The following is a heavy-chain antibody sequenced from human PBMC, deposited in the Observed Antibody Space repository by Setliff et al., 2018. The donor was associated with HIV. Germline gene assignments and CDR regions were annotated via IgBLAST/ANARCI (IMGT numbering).Heavy chain of an antibody. CDR1: GGTFSSYA. CDR2: IIPMLGTA. D-gene: IGHD6-13*01. V-gene: IGHV1-69*13. J-gene: IGHJ5*02. Sequence: SVKVSCKASGGTFSSYAISWVRQAPGQGLEWMGGIIPMLGTANYAQKFQGRVTITADESTSTAYMELSSLRSEDTAVYYCARDGPIAAAGTEGLWFDPWGQGTLVTVSS. CDR3: ARDGPIAAAGTEGLWFDP.